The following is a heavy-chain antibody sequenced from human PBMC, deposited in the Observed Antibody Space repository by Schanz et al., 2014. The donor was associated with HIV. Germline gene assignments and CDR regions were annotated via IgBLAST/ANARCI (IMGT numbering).Heavy chain of an antibody. CDR3: ARDLGRVYSDGLGSTRLDV. V-gene: IGHV1-18*01. Sequence: QVQLVQSGAEVKKSGASVKVSCKASGYTFTTYGISWVRQAPGQGLEWMGWISAYSGNTEYAQKLQGRVTMTTDTSANTASVELRSLRSDDTPVYSCARDLGRVYSDGLGSTRLDVWGQGTTVIVSS. D-gene: IGHD5-18*01. CDR2: ISAYSGNT. J-gene: IGHJ6*02. CDR1: GYTFTTYG.